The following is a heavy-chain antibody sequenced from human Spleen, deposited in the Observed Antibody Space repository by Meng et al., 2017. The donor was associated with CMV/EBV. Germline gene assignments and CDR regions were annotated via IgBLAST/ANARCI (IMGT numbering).Heavy chain of an antibody. V-gene: IGHV2-70*20. CDR1: GFSLSTSGMC. J-gene: IGHJ4*02. Sequence: SGPTLVKPTQTLTLTCTFSGFSLSTSGMCVSWVRQPPGKALEWLALIDWDEDKYYNTFLKTRLTISKDTSKNQVVLTMTNADPVDTATYYCARSRDGYHYEYWGQGTLVTVSS. D-gene: IGHD5-24*01. CDR3: ARSRDGYHYEY. CDR2: IDWDEDK.